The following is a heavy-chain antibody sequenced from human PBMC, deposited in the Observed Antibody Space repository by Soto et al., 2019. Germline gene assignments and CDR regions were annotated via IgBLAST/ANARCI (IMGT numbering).Heavy chain of an antibody. J-gene: IGHJ6*02. V-gene: IGHV6-1*01. Sequence: SQTLSLTCAISGDSVSSNSAAWNWIRQSPSRGLEWLGRTYYRSKWYNDYAVSVKSRITINPDTSKNQFSLQLNSATPEDTAVYYCARDLKGSSWYYYYGMDVWGQGTTVTVSS. CDR1: GDSVSSNSAA. D-gene: IGHD6-13*01. CDR2: TYYRSKWYN. CDR3: ARDLKGSSWYYYYGMDV.